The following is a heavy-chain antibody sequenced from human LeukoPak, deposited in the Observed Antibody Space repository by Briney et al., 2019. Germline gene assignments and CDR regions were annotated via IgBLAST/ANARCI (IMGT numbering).Heavy chain of an antibody. Sequence: GGSLRLSCAASGFTFSGSAMHWVRQAPGKGLEWVGQIESGAKSYATAYAASVKGRFTISRDNSKNTLYLQMGSLRAEDMAVYYCARVPEDYYDSSGPVDYWGQGTLVTVSS. J-gene: IGHJ4*02. CDR1: GFTFSGSA. D-gene: IGHD3-22*01. CDR2: IESGAKSYAT. V-gene: IGHV3-73*01. CDR3: ARVPEDYYDSSGPVDY.